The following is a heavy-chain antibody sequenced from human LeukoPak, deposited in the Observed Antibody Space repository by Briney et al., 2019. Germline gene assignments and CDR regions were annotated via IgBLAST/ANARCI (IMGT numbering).Heavy chain of an antibody. D-gene: IGHD6-13*01. V-gene: IGHV3-21*01. Sequence: PGGSLRLSCAASGFTFSSYSMNWVRQAPGKGLEWVSSISSSSSYIYYADSVKGRFTISRDNAKNSLYLQMNSLRAEDTAVYYCARVVQGYSSSFTRSYYYYMDVWGKGTTVTVSS. J-gene: IGHJ6*03. CDR3: ARVVQGYSSSFTRSYYYYMDV. CDR1: GFTFSSYS. CDR2: ISSSSSYI.